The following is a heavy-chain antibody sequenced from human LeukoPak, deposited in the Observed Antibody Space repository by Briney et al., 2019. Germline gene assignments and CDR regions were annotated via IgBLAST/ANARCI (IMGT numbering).Heavy chain of an antibody. J-gene: IGHJ4*02. D-gene: IGHD3-10*01. CDR1: GDSVNGGDYY. Sequence: PSETLSLTCTVSGDSVNGGDYYWTWIRQHPGKGLEWIGYIYYSGNTYYNPSLKSRVSISVDTSKKQISLNLSSVTAADTAVYYCARSRFDSGTYPIDYWGQGILVTVSS. CDR3: ARSRFDSGTYPIDY. V-gene: IGHV4-31*03. CDR2: IYYSGNT.